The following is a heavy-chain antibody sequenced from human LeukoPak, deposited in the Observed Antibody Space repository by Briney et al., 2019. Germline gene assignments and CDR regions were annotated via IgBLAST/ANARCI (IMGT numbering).Heavy chain of an antibody. J-gene: IGHJ4*02. CDR1: GFTFSSYW. CDR2: IKQDGSEK. Sequence: PGGSLRLSCAASGFTFSSYWMSWVRQAPGKGLEWVANIKQDGSEKYYVDSVKGRFTISRDNAKNSLYPQMNSLRAEDTAVYYCARDRNYGSGSYYFDYWGQGTLVTVSS. V-gene: IGHV3-7*01. CDR3: ARDRNYGSGSYYFDY. D-gene: IGHD3-10*01.